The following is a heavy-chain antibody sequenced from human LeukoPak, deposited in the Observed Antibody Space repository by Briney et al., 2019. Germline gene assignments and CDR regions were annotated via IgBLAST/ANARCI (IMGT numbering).Heavy chain of an antibody. Sequence: SSETLSLTCTVSGGSVSSGTYYWNWIRQPPGKGLEWIGYIYYSGSTNYNPSLKSRVTISVDKSKNQFSLKLSSVTAADTAVYYCAIGLYQLPLDYWGQGTLVTVSS. V-gene: IGHV4-61*01. CDR1: GGSVSSGTYY. J-gene: IGHJ4*02. D-gene: IGHD2-2*01. CDR2: IYYSGST. CDR3: AIGLYQLPLDY.